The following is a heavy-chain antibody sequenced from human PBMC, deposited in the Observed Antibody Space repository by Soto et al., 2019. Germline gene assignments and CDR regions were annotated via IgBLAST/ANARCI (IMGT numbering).Heavy chain of an antibody. Sequence: GESLKISCKGSGYSFTSYWIGWVRQMPGKGLEWMGIIYPGDSDTRYSPSFQGQVTISADKSISTAYLQWSSLKASDTAMYYCARREGDRDYAEYYFDYWGQETLVTVSS. CDR1: GYSFTSYW. CDR2: IYPGDSDT. D-gene: IGHD4-17*01. V-gene: IGHV5-51*01. J-gene: IGHJ4*02. CDR3: ARREGDRDYAEYYFDY.